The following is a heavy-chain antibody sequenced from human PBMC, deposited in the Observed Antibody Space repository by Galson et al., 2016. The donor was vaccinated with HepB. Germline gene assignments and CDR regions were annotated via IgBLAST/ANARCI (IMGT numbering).Heavy chain of an antibody. CDR2: ISSSGGTI. J-gene: IGHJ4*02. CDR3: ASDVTYDHSSYSRFEN. V-gene: IGHV3-11*01. D-gene: IGHD3-22*01. Sequence: SLRLSCAVSGFTFSDYFMSWIRQAPGKGLEWISYISSSGGTIYYADSVKGRFTISRDNTKNSVYLEMTSLRVDDTATYYCASDVTYDHSSYSRFENWGQGTLVIVSS. CDR1: GFTFSDYF.